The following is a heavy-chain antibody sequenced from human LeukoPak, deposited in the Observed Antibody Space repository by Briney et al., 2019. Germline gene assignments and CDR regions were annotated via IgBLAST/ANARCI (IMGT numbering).Heavy chain of an antibody. CDR1: GFTFSSYE. D-gene: IGHD3-22*01. V-gene: IGHV3-48*03. CDR2: ISSSGSTI. Sequence: PGGSLRLSCAASGFTFSSYEMNWVRQAPGKGLEWVSYISSSGSTIYYADSVKGRFTISRGNAKNTLYLQMNSLRAEDTAVYYCARALDDSSGYYPFDYWGQGTLVTVSS. J-gene: IGHJ4*02. CDR3: ARALDDSSGYYPFDY.